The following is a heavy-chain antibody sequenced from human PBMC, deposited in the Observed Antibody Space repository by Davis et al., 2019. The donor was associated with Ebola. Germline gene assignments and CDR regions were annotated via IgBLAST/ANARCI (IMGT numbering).Heavy chain of an antibody. J-gene: IGHJ4*02. D-gene: IGHD3-3*01. CDR3: ARADGQYYDYLD. Sequence: GESLKISCAASGFTFSSYWMHWVRQAPGKGLVWVSRINSDGSSTSYADSVKGRFTISRDNAKNSLYLQMNSLRAEDTAVYYCARADGQYYDYLDWGQGTLVTVSS. CDR2: INSDGSST. CDR1: GFTFSSYW. V-gene: IGHV3-74*01.